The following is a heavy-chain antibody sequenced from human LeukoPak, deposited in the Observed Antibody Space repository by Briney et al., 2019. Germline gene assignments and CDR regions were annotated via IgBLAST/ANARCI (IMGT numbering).Heavy chain of an antibody. J-gene: IGHJ4*02. CDR3: AREGPTQTLDY. CDR2: IYHSGST. D-gene: IGHD4-23*01. CDR1: GYSISSGNY. V-gene: IGHV4-38-2*02. Sequence: SETLSLTCTVSGYSISSGNYWDWIRQPPGKGLEWIGSIYHSGSTYYNPSLKSRVTISVDTSKNQFSLKLSSVTAADTAVYYCAREGPTQTLDYWGQGTLVTVSS.